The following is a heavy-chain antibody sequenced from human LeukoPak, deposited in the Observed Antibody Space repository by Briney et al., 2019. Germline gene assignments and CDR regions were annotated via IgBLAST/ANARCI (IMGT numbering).Heavy chain of an antibody. Sequence: GGSLRLSCAASGFTFSSYGMHWVRQAAGKGLEWVAVIWYDGKNRNYADSVKGRFTISRDNSKNTLYLQMSSLRAEDTAVYYCARPPTAMVTVGIDYWGQGTLVTVSS. D-gene: IGHD5-18*01. CDR3: ARPPTAMVTVGIDY. J-gene: IGHJ4*02. CDR1: GFTFSSYG. V-gene: IGHV3-33*01. CDR2: IWYDGKNR.